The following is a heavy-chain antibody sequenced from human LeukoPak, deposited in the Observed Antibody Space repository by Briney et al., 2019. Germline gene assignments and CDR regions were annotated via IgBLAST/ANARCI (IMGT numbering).Heavy chain of an antibody. D-gene: IGHD3-10*01. CDR2: ISAYNGNT. CDR1: GYTFTSYG. V-gene: IGHV1-18*01. Sequence: ASVKVSCKASGYTFTSYGISWVRQAPGQGLEWMGWISAYNGNTNYAQKLQGRVTMTTDTSTSTAYMELRSLRSDDTAVYYCARVLTMVRGVIIGWFDPWGQGTLVTVSS. CDR3: ARVLTMVRGVIIGWFDP. J-gene: IGHJ5*02.